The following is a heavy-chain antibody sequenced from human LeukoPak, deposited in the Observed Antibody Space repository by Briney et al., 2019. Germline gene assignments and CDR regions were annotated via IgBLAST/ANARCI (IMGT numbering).Heavy chain of an antibody. J-gene: IGHJ4*02. D-gene: IGHD6-6*01. CDR2: TYSGAGT. Sequence: GGSLRLSCAASGFTVSSNYMSWVRQAPGKGLEWVSVTYSGAGTYYADSVKGRFTISRDNSKNTLYLQMNSLRAEDTAEYYCARGLSSSSGYFDYWGQGTLVTVSS. V-gene: IGHV3-66*01. CDR3: ARGLSSSSGYFDY. CDR1: GFTVSSNY.